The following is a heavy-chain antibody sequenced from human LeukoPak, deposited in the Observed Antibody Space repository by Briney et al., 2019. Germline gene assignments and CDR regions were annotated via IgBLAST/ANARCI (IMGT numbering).Heavy chain of an antibody. CDR1: WDSVSSCA. J-gene: IGHJ6*03. CDR2: IIPIFGTA. CDR3: ARDRPQPSNIVVVPAALYYMDV. V-gene: IGHV1-69*01. Sequence: GALVKLWCTAAWDSVSSCAISCVRGRPGQRKERRGGIIPIFGTANYAQKFQGRFTITADESKSIAYMELSSLRSEDAAVYYCARDRPQPSNIVVVPAALYYMDVWGKGTTVSVFS. D-gene: IGHD2-2*01.